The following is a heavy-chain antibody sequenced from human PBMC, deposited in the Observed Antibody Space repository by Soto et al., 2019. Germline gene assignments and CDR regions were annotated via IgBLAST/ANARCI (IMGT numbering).Heavy chain of an antibody. CDR2: MYNTGST. V-gene: IGHV4-59*01. J-gene: IGHJ6*02. CDR3: ARVLWGYCGTDCFPLDV. Sequence: QVQLQESGPGLVKPSETLSLTCTVSGGAISRYYWSWIRQPPGKGLEWIGYMYNTGSTVYKPSLKIQVTISVDTSKNQFPMKLNSVTAADTAVYYCARVLWGYCGTDCFPLDVWGQGTTVTVSS. D-gene: IGHD2-21*02. CDR1: GGAISRYY.